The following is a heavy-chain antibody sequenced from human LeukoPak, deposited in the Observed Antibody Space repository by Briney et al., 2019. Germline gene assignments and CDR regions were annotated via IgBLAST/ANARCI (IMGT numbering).Heavy chain of an antibody. CDR1: GFTFSSYA. J-gene: IGHJ6*02. CDR3: ARDYYDSSGFFVYYYGMDV. D-gene: IGHD3-22*01. CDR2: ISYDGNNK. Sequence: GGSLRLSCAASGFTFSSYAMHWVRQAPGKGLEWVAVISYDGNNKYYADSVKGRFTISRDNSKNTLYLQMISLRAEDTAVYYCARDYYDSSGFFVYYYGMDVWGQGTTVTVSS. V-gene: IGHV3-30-3*01.